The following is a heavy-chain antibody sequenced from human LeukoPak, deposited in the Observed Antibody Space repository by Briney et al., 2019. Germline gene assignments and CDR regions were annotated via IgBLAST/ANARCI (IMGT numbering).Heavy chain of an antibody. D-gene: IGHD2-2*01. CDR2: IRSKAYGGTT. J-gene: IGHJ6*02. Sequence: GGSLRLSCTASGFTFGDYAMSWFRQAPGKGLEWVGFIRSKAYGGTTEYAASVKGRFTISRDDSKSIACLQMNSLKTEDTAVYYCTRAKAPLYCSSTSCQTDYYYYYGMDVWGQGTTVTVSS. CDR3: TRAKAPLYCSSTSCQTDYYYYYGMDV. CDR1: GFTFGDYA. V-gene: IGHV3-49*03.